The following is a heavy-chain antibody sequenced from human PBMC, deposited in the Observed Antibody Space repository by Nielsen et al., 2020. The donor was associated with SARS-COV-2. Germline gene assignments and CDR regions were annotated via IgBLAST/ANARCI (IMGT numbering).Heavy chain of an antibody. CDR3: ASVDYGVDY. Sequence: SETLSLTCTVSGGSISSSSYYWGWIRQPPGKGLEWIGSIYYSGSTYYNPSLKSRVTISVDMSKNQFSLKLSSVTAADTAVYYCASVDYGVDYWGQGTLVTVSS. D-gene: IGHD4-17*01. J-gene: IGHJ4*02. CDR2: IYYSGST. CDR1: GGSISSSSYY. V-gene: IGHV4-39*01.